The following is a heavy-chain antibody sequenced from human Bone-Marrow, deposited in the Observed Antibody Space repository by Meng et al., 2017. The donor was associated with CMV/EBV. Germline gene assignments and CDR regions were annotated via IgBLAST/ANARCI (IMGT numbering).Heavy chain of an antibody. CDR2: INPSGGST. V-gene: IGHV1-46*01. D-gene: IGHD3-16*02. J-gene: IGHJ4*02. CDR1: GYTFTSYY. Sequence: ASVKDTCKASGYTFTSYYMHWVRQAAGQGLEWMGIINPSGGSTSYAQKFLGRVTMTRDTSTSKVYMELSSLRSEDTAVYYCARDSYGWGSYRRYDYWGQGTLVTVSS. CDR3: ARDSYGWGSYRRYDY.